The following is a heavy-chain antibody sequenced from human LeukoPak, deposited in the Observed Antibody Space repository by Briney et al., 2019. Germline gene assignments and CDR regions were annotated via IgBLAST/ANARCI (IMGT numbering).Heavy chain of an antibody. D-gene: IGHD4-17*01. CDR2: IFYSGST. J-gene: IGHJ4*02. CDR1: GGSISTSSYY. V-gene: IGHV4-39*07. CDR3: AATTVTRDY. Sequence: KPSETLSLTCTVSGGSISTSSYYWGWVRQPPGKGLEWIGNIFYSGSTYYSPSLKSRVTISVDASKNQFSLKLSSVTAADTAVYYCAATTVTRDYWGQGTLVTVSS.